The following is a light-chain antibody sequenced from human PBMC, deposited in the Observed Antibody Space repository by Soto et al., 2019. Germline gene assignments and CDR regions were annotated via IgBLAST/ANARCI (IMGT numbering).Light chain of an antibody. Sequence: QSALTQPRSVSGSPGQSVTISCTGTSSDVGGYNYVSWYQHHPGKAPKLMIYDVSNRPSGVPDRFSGSKSGNTASLTISGLQAEYEADYYCCSYAGGNVVFGGGTKLTVL. CDR3: CSYAGGNVV. CDR1: SSDVGGYNY. V-gene: IGLV2-11*01. CDR2: DVS. J-gene: IGLJ2*01.